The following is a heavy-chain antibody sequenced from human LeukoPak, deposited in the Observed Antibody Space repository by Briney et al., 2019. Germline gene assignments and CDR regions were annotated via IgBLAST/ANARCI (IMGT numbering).Heavy chain of an antibody. CDR2: IKSDGSEK. V-gene: IGHV3-7*01. Sequence: GGSLRLSCVAFGLTFRSHWMSWVRQAPGKGLEWVANIKSDGSEKYYVDSVEGRFTISRDNAKNSLFLQMNSLRAEDTAVYYCARDPVWGALDYWGQGTLVTVSS. J-gene: IGHJ4*02. CDR1: GLTFRSHW. D-gene: IGHD3-16*01. CDR3: ARDPVWGALDY.